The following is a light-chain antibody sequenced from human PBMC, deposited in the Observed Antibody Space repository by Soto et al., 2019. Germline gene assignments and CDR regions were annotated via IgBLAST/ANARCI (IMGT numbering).Light chain of an antibody. V-gene: IGLV1-47*01. CDR3: ATWDDSLGGPV. CDR2: RDN. J-gene: IGLJ2*01. Sequence: QSVLTQTPSVSGTPGQRVNISCSGSSSNIGRNYVYWYHQFPGTAPKLLIYRDNERPSGVPDRFSGSKSGTSASLAISRLRSGDEADYHCATWDDSLGGPVFGGGTKLTVL. CDR1: SSNIGRNY.